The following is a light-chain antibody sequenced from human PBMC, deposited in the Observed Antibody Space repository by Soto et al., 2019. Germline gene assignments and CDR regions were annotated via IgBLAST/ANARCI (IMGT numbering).Light chain of an antibody. CDR2: DVN. CDR1: SSDVGGYIF. Sequence: ALTQPPSASGSPGQSVTISCTGTSSDVGGYIFVSWYQQHPGKVPKLIIYDVNKRPSGVPDRFSGSKYGNTASLTVSGLQAEDEGDYYCVSFAGGTYVFGTGTKVTVL. CDR3: VSFAGGTYV. V-gene: IGLV2-8*01. J-gene: IGLJ1*01.